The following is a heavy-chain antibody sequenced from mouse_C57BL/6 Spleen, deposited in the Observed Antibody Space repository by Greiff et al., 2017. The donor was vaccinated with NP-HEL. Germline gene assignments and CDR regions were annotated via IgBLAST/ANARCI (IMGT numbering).Heavy chain of an antibody. V-gene: IGHV1-53*01. D-gene: IGHD1-1*01. CDR2: INPSNGGT. CDR1: GYTFTSYW. J-gene: IGHJ2*01. Sequence: QVQLKQSGTELVKPGASVKLSCKASGYTFTSYWMHWVKQRPGQGLEWIGNINPSNGGTNYNEKFKSKATLTVDKSSSTAYMQLSSLTSEDSAVYYCARSGITTVVRYYFDYWGQGTTLTVSS. CDR3: ARSGITTVVRYYFDY.